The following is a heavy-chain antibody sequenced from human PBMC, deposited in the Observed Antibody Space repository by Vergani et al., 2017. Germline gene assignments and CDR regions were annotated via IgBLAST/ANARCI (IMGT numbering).Heavy chain of an antibody. V-gene: IGHV5-51*03. CDR3: ATAYYYDSSGYPRFDP. Sequence: EVQLVQSGAEVKKPGESLKISCKGSGYSFTSYWIGWVRQMPGKGLEWMGIIYPGDSDTRYSPSFQGQVTISADKSISTAYLQWSSLKASDTAMYYCATAYYYDSSGYPRFDPWGQGTLVTVSS. CDR2: IYPGDSDT. J-gene: IGHJ5*02. CDR1: GYSFTSYW. D-gene: IGHD3-22*01.